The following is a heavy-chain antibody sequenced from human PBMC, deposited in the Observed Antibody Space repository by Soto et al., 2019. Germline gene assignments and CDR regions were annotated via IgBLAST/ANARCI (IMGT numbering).Heavy chain of an antibody. V-gene: IGHV3-30*18. CDR3: AKDPLPVFITIFGGYFDY. J-gene: IGHJ4*02. D-gene: IGHD3-3*01. CDR1: GFTFSSYG. CDR2: ISYDGSNK. Sequence: QVQLVESGGGVVQPGRSLRLSCAASGFTFSSYGMHWVRQAPDKGLEWVAVISYDGSNKYYADSVKGRFTISRDNSKNTLYLQMNSLRAEDTAVYYCAKDPLPVFITIFGGYFDYWGQGTLVTVSS.